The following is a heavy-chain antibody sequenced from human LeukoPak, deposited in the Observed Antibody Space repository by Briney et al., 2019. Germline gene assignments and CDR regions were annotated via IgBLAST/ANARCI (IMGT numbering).Heavy chain of an antibody. D-gene: IGHD2-21*02. J-gene: IGHJ4*02. Sequence: GGSLRLSCAASGFTVSNNYMSWVRQAPAKGLEWVSVINTVGTTYYADSVRGRFTISRDNSKNTLYLQMNSLRVEDTAVYYCAGSLAYCGGDCRLGDYWGQGTLVTVSS. CDR2: INTVGTT. CDR1: GFTVSNNY. CDR3: AGSLAYCGGDCRLGDY. V-gene: IGHV3-66*01.